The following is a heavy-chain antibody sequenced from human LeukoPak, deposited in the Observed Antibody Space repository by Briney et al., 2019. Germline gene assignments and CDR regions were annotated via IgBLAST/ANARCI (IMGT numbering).Heavy chain of an antibody. D-gene: IGHD2-2*02. CDR2: IKSKTDGGTT. CDR3: TTDLCSSTSCYRRYYYYMDV. Sequence: GGSLRLSCAASGFTFSNAWMSWVRQAPGKGLELVGRIKSKTDGGTTDYAAPVKGRFTISRDDSKNTLYLQMNSLKTEDTAVYYCTTDLCSSTSCYRRYYYYMDVWGKGTTVTVSS. V-gene: IGHV3-15*01. J-gene: IGHJ6*03. CDR1: GFTFSNAW.